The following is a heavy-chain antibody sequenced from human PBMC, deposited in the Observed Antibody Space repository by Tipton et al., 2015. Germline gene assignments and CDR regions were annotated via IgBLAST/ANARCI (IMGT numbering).Heavy chain of an antibody. D-gene: IGHD3-16*01. V-gene: IGHV4-61*01. CDR3: ARSPPGDYEYIEY. J-gene: IGHJ4*02. CDR2: IHNSGNT. Sequence: TLSLTCTVSGGSVSSGSFYWSWIRQPPGKGLECIGYIHNSGNTDYNPSLKSRVTMSVDMSKNQFSLELTSVTAADTAVYYCARSPPGDYEYIEYWGQGILVTVSP. CDR1: GGSVSSGSFY.